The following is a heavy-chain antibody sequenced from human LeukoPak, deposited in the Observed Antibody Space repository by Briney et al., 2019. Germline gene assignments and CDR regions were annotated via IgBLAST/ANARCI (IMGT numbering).Heavy chain of an antibody. CDR2: TYYRSERYN. V-gene: IGHV6-1*01. CDR3: AREGKGDAFDI. Sequence: RTPSLTPAISVDSASVNSAASSSARPPPSSGLEWRGRTYYRSERYNDYAVSVKSRITINPDPSKNQFALQLDSVTPEDTAVYCCAREGKGDAFDIWGQGTMVTVSS. D-gene: IGHD3-10*01. J-gene: IGHJ3*02. CDR1: VDSASVNSAA.